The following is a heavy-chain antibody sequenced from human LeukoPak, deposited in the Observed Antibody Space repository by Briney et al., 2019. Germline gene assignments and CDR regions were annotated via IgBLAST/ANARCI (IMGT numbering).Heavy chain of an antibody. CDR2: LSGSGDST. Sequence: PGGSLRLSCVVSGFTFRTFAMSWVRQAPRKGLEWVSTLSGSGDSTYYADSVKGRFTISRDNSKSTLYLQMNSLRAEDTAVYYCAKAFRIVGATSDGYWYDYWGQGTLVTVSS. V-gene: IGHV3-23*01. CDR3: AKAFRIVGATSDGYWYDY. J-gene: IGHJ4*02. D-gene: IGHD1-26*01. CDR1: GFTFRTFA.